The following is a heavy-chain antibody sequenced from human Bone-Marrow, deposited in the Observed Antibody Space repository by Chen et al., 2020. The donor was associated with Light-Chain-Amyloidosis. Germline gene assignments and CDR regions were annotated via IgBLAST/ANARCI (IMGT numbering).Heavy chain of an antibody. Sequence: QVQLQESGPGLVKPSQTLSLTCTVSGGSISSGGYYWSWIRQHPGKGLEWIGYIYYSGSTYYNPSLKSRFTISVDTSKNQFSLKLSSVTAADTAVYYCARNQILGYCSSTSCYDKSLGWFDPWGQGTLVTVSS. V-gene: IGHV4-31*03. CDR2: IYYSGST. J-gene: IGHJ5*02. CDR1: GGSISSGGYY. D-gene: IGHD2-2*01. CDR3: ARNQILGYCSSTSCYDKSLGWFDP.